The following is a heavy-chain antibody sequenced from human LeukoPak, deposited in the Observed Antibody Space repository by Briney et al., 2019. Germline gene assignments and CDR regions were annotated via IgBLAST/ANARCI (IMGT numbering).Heavy chain of an antibody. CDR2: IYYSGST. D-gene: IGHD3-22*01. J-gene: IGHJ4*02. V-gene: IGHV4-59*01. Sequence: SETLSLTCTVSGGSISSYYWSWIRQPPGKGLEWIGYIYYSGSTNYNPSLKSRVTISVDTSKNQFSLKLNSVTAADTAVYYCARGRDSSGYRTDYWDQGTLVTVSS. CDR3: ARGRDSSGYRTDY. CDR1: GGSISSYY.